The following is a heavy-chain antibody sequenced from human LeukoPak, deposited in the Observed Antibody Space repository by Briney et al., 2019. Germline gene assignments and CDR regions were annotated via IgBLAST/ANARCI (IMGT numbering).Heavy chain of an antibody. J-gene: IGHJ5*02. V-gene: IGHV3-48*02. Sequence: GGSLRLSGAASGFTFSSYSMNWVRQAPGKGLEWVSYISSSSSTIYYADSVKGRFTISRDNAKNSLYLQMNSLRDEDTAVYYCARGPPTQLWAYNWFDPWGQGTLVTVSS. CDR1: GFTFSSYS. D-gene: IGHD5-18*01. CDR2: ISSSSSTI. CDR3: ARGPPTQLWAYNWFDP.